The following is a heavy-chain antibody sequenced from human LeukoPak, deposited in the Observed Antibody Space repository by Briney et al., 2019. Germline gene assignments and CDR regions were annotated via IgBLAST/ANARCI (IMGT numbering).Heavy chain of an antibody. V-gene: IGHV1-2*02. Sequence: AASVKVSCKASGCTFTSYYMHWVRQAPGQGLEWMGWINPNSGGTNYAQKFQGRVTMTRDTSISTAYMELSRLRSDDTAVYYCARGGVWFGELSSTRFAFDIWGQGTMVTVSS. J-gene: IGHJ3*02. CDR2: INPNSGGT. D-gene: IGHD3-10*01. CDR3: ARGGVWFGELSSTRFAFDI. CDR1: GCTFTSYY.